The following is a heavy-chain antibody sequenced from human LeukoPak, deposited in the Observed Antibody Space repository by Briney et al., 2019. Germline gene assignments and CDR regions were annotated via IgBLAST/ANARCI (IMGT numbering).Heavy chain of an antibody. V-gene: IGHV3-30*18. CDR1: GFTFSSYG. J-gene: IGHJ5*02. D-gene: IGHD1-26*01. Sequence: PGGSLRLSCAASGFTFSSYGMHWVRQAPGKGLEWVAVISYDGSNKYYADSVKGRFTISRDNSKNTLYLQMNSLRAEDTAVYYCAKDSSGSYYLDNWFDPWGQGTLVTVSS. CDR2: ISYDGSNK. CDR3: AKDSSGSYYLDNWFDP.